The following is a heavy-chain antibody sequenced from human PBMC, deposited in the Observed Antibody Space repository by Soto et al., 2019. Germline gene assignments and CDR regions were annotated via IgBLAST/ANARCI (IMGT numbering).Heavy chain of an antibody. D-gene: IGHD4-17*01. V-gene: IGHV3-23*01. Sequence: GGSLRLSCTASGFTFSDYAMSWVRQAPDKWLEWVSAISGRGGSTYYADSVKGRFTISRDNSKNMLFLQMNSLRAEDTALYYCAKDSTVRTSLCSYCYGLDVWGQGXTVTVYS. CDR1: GFTFSDYA. J-gene: IGHJ6*02. CDR3: AKDSTVRTSLCSYCYGLDV. CDR2: ISGRGGST.